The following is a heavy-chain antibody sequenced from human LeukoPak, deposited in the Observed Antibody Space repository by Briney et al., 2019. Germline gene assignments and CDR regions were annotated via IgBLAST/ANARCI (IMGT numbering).Heavy chain of an antibody. Sequence: SETLSLTCAVYGGSFSGYYWSWIRQPPGKGLEWIGEINHSGSTNYNPSLKSRVTISLDKSKNQLSLYLTSVTVADTAVYYCARNGGDSGWGNWFDPWGQGTLVTVSS. CDR1: GGSFSGYY. CDR3: ARNGGDSGWGNWFDP. V-gene: IGHV4-34*01. J-gene: IGHJ5*02. D-gene: IGHD6-19*01. CDR2: INHSGST.